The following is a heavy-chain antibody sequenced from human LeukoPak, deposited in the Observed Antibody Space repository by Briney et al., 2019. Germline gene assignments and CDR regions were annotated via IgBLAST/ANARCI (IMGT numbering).Heavy chain of an antibody. D-gene: IGHD2-2*01. Sequence: GGSLRLSCAASGFTFSSYWMYWVRQAPGKGLEWVSSISSSSSYIYYADSVKGRFTISRDNAKNSLYLQMNSLRAEDTAVYYCARDAVVPAAEGGVDAFDIWGQGTMVTVSS. CDR1: GFTFSSYW. V-gene: IGHV3-21*01. CDR3: ARDAVVPAAEGGVDAFDI. CDR2: ISSSSSYI. J-gene: IGHJ3*02.